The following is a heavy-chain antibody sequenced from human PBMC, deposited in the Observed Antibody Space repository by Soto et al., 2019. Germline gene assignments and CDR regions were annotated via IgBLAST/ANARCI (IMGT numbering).Heavy chain of an antibody. V-gene: IGHV3-30-3*01. J-gene: IGHJ4*02. Sequence: QVQLVESGGGVVQPGRSLRLSCAASGFTFSSYAMHWVCQAPGKGLEWVAVISYDGSNKYYADSVKGRFTISRDNSKNTLYLQMNSLRAEDTAVYYCARTPSRVLIAVAGILDYWGQGTLVTVSS. D-gene: IGHD6-19*01. CDR1: GFTFSSYA. CDR3: ARTPSRVLIAVAGILDY. CDR2: ISYDGSNK.